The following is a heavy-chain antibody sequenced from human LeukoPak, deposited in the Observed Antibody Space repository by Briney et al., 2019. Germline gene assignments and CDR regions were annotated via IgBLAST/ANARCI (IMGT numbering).Heavy chain of an antibody. CDR2: IYTSGST. J-gene: IGHJ4*02. Sequence: PSETLSLTCTVSGGSICSYYWSWIRQPAGKGLEWIGRIYTSGSTNYNPSLKSRLTMSVDMSKNQFSLKLSSVTAADTAVYYCARERGTRGYSYGFFDYWGQGTLVTVSS. D-gene: IGHD5-18*01. CDR1: GGSICSYY. CDR3: ARERGTRGYSYGFFDY. V-gene: IGHV4-4*07.